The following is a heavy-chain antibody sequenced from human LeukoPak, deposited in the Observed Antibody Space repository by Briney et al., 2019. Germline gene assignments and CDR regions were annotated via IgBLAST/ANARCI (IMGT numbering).Heavy chain of an antibody. V-gene: IGHV3-7*01. D-gene: IGHD2-15*01. CDR2: VRQDGSDK. J-gene: IGHJ6*02. Sequence: GGSLRLSCAASGFTFTSYWMSWVRQAPGKGLEWVANVRQDGSDKYYVDSVKGRFTISRDNAKNSLYLQMNSLRAEDTAVYYCARENHYCSGGSCYRGDYYYYGMDVWGQGTTVTVSS. CDR3: ARENHYCSGGSCYRGDYYYYGMDV. CDR1: GFTFTSYW.